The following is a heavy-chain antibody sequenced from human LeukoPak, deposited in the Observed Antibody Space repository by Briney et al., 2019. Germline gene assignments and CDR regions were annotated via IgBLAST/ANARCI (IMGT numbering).Heavy chain of an antibody. J-gene: IGHJ3*02. CDR3: ASRGPNRGDAFDI. CDR1: GGSFSGYY. V-gene: IGHV4-34*01. Sequence: SETLSLTCAVYGGSFSGYYWSWIRQPPGKGLEWIGEIYHSGSTNYNPSLKSRVTISVDKSKNQFSLKLSSVTAADTAVYYCASRGPNRGDAFDIWGHGTMVTVSS. D-gene: IGHD3-10*01. CDR2: IYHSGST.